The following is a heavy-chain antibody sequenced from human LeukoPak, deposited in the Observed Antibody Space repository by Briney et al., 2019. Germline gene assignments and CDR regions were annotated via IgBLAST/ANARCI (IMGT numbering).Heavy chain of an antibody. CDR3: AGYDYVWGSYRRDY. V-gene: IGHV4-61*02. D-gene: IGHD3-16*02. J-gene: IGHJ4*02. CDR1: GGSISSGSYY. Sequence: PSQTLSLTCTVSGGSISSGSYYWSWIRQPAGKGLEWTGRIYTSGSTNYNPSLKSRVTISVDTSKNQFSLKLSSVTAADTAVYYCAGYDYVWGSYRRDYWGQGTLVTVSS. CDR2: IYTSGST.